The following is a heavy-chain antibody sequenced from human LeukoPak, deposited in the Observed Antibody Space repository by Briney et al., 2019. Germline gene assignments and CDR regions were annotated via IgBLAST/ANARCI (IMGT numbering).Heavy chain of an antibody. CDR2: INTNTGNP. CDR1: GYTFTSYA. V-gene: IGHV7-4-1*02. CDR3: XXXXXXXXQLWLRGGDFDY. J-gene: IGHJ4*02. D-gene: IGHD5-18*01. Sequence: GASVKVSCKASGYTFTSYAMNWVRQAPGQGFEWTGWINTNTGNPTYAQGFTGRFVFSLDTSVSTAYLQISSLKAEDTAVYYCXXXXXXXXQLWLRGGDFDYWGQGTLVTVSS.